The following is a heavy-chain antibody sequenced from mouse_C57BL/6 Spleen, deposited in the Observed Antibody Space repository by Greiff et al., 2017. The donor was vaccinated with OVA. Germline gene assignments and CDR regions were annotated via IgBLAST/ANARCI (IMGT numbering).Heavy chain of an antibody. CDR3: AREAGTRYFDV. J-gene: IGHJ1*03. CDR1: GYTFTSYW. D-gene: IGHD4-1*01. Sequence: QVQLQQPGAELVMPGASVTLSCKASGYTFTSYWMHWVKQRPGQGLEWIGEIDPSDSYTNYNQKFKGKSTLTVDKSSSTAYMQLSSLTSEDSAIYYWAREAGTRYFDVWGTGTTVTVSS. CDR2: IDPSDSYT. V-gene: IGHV1-69*01.